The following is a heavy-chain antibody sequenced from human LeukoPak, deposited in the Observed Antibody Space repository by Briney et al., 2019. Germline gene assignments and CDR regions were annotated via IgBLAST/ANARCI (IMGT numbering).Heavy chain of an antibody. CDR3: ATPLDYYGSSGHHQEGD. CDR1: GFTFSSHW. D-gene: IGHD3-22*01. Sequence: GGSLRLSCAASGFTFSSHWMTWVRQAPGKGLEWVANIKEDGTRKNYVDSVKGRFTISRDNAKNSLYLQMSGLRAEGTALYYCATPLDYYGSSGHHQEGDWGQGTLVTVSS. J-gene: IGHJ4*02. V-gene: IGHV3-7*03. CDR2: IKEDGTRK.